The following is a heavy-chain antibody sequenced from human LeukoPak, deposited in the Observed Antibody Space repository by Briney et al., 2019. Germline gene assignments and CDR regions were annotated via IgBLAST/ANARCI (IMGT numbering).Heavy chain of an antibody. CDR1: GFTCSSYS. J-gene: IGHJ6*02. CDR2: ISSSSSYI. D-gene: IGHD3-3*01. Sequence: GGSLRLSCAASGFTCSSYSMNWFRQAPGKALEWASSISSSSSYIYYADSVKGRFTISRDNAKNSLYLQMNSLRAEDTAVYYCARDLPHYDFWSGYSYGMDVWGQGTTVTVSS. CDR3: ARDLPHYDFWSGYSYGMDV. V-gene: IGHV3-21*01.